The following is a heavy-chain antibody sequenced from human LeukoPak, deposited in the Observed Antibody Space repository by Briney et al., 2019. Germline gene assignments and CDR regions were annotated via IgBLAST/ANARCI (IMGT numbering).Heavy chain of an antibody. CDR1: GGSISSGGYY. CDR3: AGNPLLPYYDSSGYQGTNAFDI. J-gene: IGHJ3*02. Sequence: SETLSLTCTVSGGSISSGGYYWSWIRQHPGKGLEWIGYIYYSGSSYYNPSLKSRVTISVDTSKNQFSLKLSSVTAADTAVYYCAGNPLLPYYDSSGYQGTNAFDIWGQGTMVTVSS. D-gene: IGHD3-22*01. V-gene: IGHV4-31*03. CDR2: IYYSGSS.